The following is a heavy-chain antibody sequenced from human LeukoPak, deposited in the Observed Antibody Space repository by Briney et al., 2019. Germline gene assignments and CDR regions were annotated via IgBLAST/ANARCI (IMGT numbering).Heavy chain of an antibody. CDR1: GGSISSASYF. Sequence: SETLSLTCTVSGGSISSASYFWGWIRQPPGKGLEWIGTLYYSGSTYYSASLKSRVTMSGDTSRNQFSLRLSSVNAADTAVYYCAKAGVRYSDRSALYAFDFWGPGTMVTVSS. CDR3: AKAGVRYSDRSALYAFDF. D-gene: IGHD3-22*01. CDR2: LYYSGST. J-gene: IGHJ3*01. V-gene: IGHV4-39*01.